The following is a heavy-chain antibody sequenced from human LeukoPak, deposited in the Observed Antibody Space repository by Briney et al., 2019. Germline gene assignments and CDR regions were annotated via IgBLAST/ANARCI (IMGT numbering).Heavy chain of an antibody. CDR1: GGSISSGSYY. D-gene: IGHD5-18*01. V-gene: IGHV4-61*02. J-gene: IGHJ4*02. CDR3: AREGGDTAMVPYGYYFDY. Sequence: PSQTLSLTCTVSGGSISSGSYYWSWIRQPAGKGLEWIGRIYTSGSTNYNPSLKSRVTISVDTSKNQFSLKLSSVSAADTAVYYCAREGGDTAMVPYGYYFDYWGQGTLVTASS. CDR2: IYTSGST.